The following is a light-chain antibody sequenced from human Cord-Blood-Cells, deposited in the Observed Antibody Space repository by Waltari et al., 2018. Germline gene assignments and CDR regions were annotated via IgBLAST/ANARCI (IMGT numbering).Light chain of an antibody. CDR2: DAS. CDR1: QSVSSY. CDR3: QQRSNWLT. Sequence: EIVLTQSPATLSLSPGEGATLSCRASQSVSSYLAWYQQKPGQAPRLLIYDASNGATGIPARFSGSGSGTDFTLTISSLEPEDFAVYYCQQRSNWLTFGGGTKVEIK. V-gene: IGKV3-11*01. J-gene: IGKJ4*01.